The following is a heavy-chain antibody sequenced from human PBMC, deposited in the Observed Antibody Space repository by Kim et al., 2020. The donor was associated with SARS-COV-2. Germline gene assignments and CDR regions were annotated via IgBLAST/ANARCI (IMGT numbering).Heavy chain of an antibody. J-gene: IGHJ4*02. V-gene: IGHV4-59*02. D-gene: IGHD3-22*01. CDR2: IYDSGAT. Sequence: SETLSLTCTVSGGSVSGYYWTWIRQAPGEGLEWIGYIYDSGATNYNPSLKSRVTISEDTSKSQFSLNVSSVSAADSAVYYCARGTYYYDSSGYYMYYFDYWGPGTLVTVSS. CDR3: ARGTYYYDSSGYYMYYFDY. CDR1: GGSVSGYY.